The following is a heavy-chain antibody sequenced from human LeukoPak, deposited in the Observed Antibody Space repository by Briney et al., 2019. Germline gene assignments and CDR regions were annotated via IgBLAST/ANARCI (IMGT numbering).Heavy chain of an antibody. V-gene: IGHV4-34*01. CDR3: ARVSISLFGVVTAHFDS. J-gene: IGHJ4*02. Sequence: SETLSLTCGVSGGSFSGSYWGWIRQPPGKGLEWIGEIYLSGSTNYNSSLTSRVTISVDTSKNQFSLNLSSVTTADTAVYYCARVSISLFGVVTAHFDSWGQGTLVAVSS. CDR1: GGSFSGSY. CDR2: IYLSGST. D-gene: IGHD3-3*01.